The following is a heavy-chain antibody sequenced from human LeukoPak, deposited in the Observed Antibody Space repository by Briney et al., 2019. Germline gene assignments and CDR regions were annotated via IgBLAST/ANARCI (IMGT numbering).Heavy chain of an antibody. CDR1: GFTFRSYS. CDR2: ISGSGGST. D-gene: IGHD1-26*01. V-gene: IGHV3-23*01. CDR3: AKDRGLVGATPSNFDY. J-gene: IGHJ4*02. Sequence: GGSLRLSCAASGFTFRSYSMNWVRQAPGKGLEWVSGISGSGGSTYYADSVRGRFTISRDNSKNTLYLEMNSLKVEDTAVYYCAKDRGLVGATPSNFDYWGQGTLVTVSS.